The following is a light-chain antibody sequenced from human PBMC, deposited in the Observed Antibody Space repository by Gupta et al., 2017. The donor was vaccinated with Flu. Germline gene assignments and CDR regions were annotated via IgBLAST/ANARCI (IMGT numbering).Light chain of an antibody. Sequence: RVSSSCSSSNTSVGSNTVNWYQQLPGRAPKLLIYNDHGRPSVVPDRFSASKSGTAASLTIGGLQAEDEADYYCAAGDDSQTGEVFGGGTKLTVL. CDR2: NDH. V-gene: IGLV1-44*01. CDR1: NTSVGSNT. CDR3: AAGDDSQTGEV. J-gene: IGLJ2*01.